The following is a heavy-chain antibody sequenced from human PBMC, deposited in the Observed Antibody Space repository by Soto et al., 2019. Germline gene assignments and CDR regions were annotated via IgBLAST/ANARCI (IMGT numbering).Heavy chain of an antibody. D-gene: IGHD5-18*01. Sequence: TLSLTCTVSGGSISSGGYSWSWIRQHPAKGLEWIGYIYYSGSTYYNPSLKSRVTISVDTSKNQFSLKLTSVTAADRGVYYCERERESRDSYGCIDDWGQGALVTVS. V-gene: IGHV4-31*03. CDR3: ERERESRDSYGCIDD. CDR1: GGSISSGGYS. J-gene: IGHJ4*02. CDR2: IYYSGST.